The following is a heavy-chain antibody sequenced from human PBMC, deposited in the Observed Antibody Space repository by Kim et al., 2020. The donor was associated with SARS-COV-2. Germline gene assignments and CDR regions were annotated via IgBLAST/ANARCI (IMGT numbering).Heavy chain of an antibody. J-gene: IGHJ6*04. Sequence: GGSLRLSCAASGFTFSNYGMHWVRQAPGKGLEWVSVMSYDGGNEHYADSLKGRFTISRNDSKNTLYLQMHSLRAEDTAIYYCAKEVRRGHEAGYYYGMDVWGKGNTVTVSS. CDR2: MSYDGGNE. V-gene: IGHV3-30*18. CDR3: AKEVRRGHEAGYYYGMDV. CDR1: GFTFSNYG. D-gene: IGHD3-10*01.